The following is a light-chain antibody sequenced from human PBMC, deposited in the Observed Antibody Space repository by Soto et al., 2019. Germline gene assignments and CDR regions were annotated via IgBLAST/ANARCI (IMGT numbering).Light chain of an antibody. Sequence: EIVMTQSPATLSVSPGERVTLSCRASQSVRSNLAWYQQKPGQVPRVLIYGASTRAIGIPDRFSGSGSGTEFTLTISSLQSEDFAVYYWQHYNNLLGFGGGTKVEIK. CDR2: GAS. CDR3: QHYNNLLG. J-gene: IGKJ4*01. V-gene: IGKV3-15*01. CDR1: QSVRSN.